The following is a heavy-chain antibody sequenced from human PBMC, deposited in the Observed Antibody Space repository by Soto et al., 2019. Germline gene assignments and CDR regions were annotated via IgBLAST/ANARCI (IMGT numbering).Heavy chain of an antibody. D-gene: IGHD2-2*01. J-gene: IGHJ6*02. CDR3: ARYGVVVPAATSYYYYGMDV. CDR2: IYPGDSDT. Sequence: GESLKISCKGSGYSFTSYWICWIRQMPWKGLEWMGIIYPGDSDTRYSPSFQGQVTISADKSISTAYLQWSSLKASGTAMYYCARYGVVVPAATSYYYYGMDVWGQGTTVTVSS. V-gene: IGHV5-51*01. CDR1: GYSFTSYW.